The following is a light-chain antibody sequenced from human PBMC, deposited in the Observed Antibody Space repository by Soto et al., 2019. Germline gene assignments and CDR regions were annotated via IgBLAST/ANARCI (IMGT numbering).Light chain of an antibody. Sequence: DIQLTQSPSTLSASVGDRVTITCRASQSVTDWLAWYQQKPGKAPKLLIYDASSLQSGVPSRFSGSGSGTEFSLPISSLQPDDFATYSCQQYYRSCTFGQGTKVEIK. CDR3: QQYYRSCT. V-gene: IGKV1-5*01. CDR1: QSVTDW. CDR2: DAS. J-gene: IGKJ2*02.